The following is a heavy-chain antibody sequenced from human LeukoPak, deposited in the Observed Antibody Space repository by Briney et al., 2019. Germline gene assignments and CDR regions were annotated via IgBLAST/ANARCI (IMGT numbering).Heavy chain of an antibody. CDR3: ARVGDPYSGSYLGYAY. V-gene: IGHV1-2*02. Sequence: RASVKVSCKASGYTFTCYYMHWVRQAPGQGLEWMGWINPNSGGTNYAQKFQGRVTMTRDTSISTAYMELSRLRSDDTAVYYCARVGDPYSGSYLGYAYWGQGTLVTVSS. CDR1: GYTFTCYY. CDR2: INPNSGGT. D-gene: IGHD1-26*01. J-gene: IGHJ4*02.